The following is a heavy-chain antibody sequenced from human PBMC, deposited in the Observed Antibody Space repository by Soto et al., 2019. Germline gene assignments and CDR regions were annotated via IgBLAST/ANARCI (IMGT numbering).Heavy chain of an antibody. J-gene: IGHJ6*03. CDR2: ISGSGGST. CDR3: AKEHSNTDYCYMDV. D-gene: IGHD4-4*01. CDR1: GFTFSSYA. V-gene: IGHV3-23*01. Sequence: GGSLRLSCAASGFTFSSYAMSWVRQAPGKGLEWVSGISGSGGSTYYADSVKGRFTISRDNSKNTLYLQVNSLRAEDTAVYYCAKEHSNTDYCYMDVWGKGTTVTVSS.